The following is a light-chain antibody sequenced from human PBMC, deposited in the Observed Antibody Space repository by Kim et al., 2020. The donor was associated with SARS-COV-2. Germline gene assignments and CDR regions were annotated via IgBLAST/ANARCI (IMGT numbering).Light chain of an antibody. J-gene: IGKJ1*01. CDR2: GAS. V-gene: IGKV3-15*01. CDR1: QSIRSN. Sequence: VMTQSPPTLSVSPGERATLSCRASQSIRSNLAWYQQTTGQPPRLLIYGASTRATGIPARFSGSGSGTEFTLTISSLHSEDFAVYFCEQYNNSSWTFGQGTKVEIK. CDR3: EQYNNSSWT.